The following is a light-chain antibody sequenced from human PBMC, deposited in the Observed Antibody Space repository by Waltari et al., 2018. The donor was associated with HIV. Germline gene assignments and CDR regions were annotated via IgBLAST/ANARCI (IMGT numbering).Light chain of an antibody. J-gene: IGKJ2*01. CDR2: EAS. Sequence: IQMTQSPSYVSASIGDTVPISCRANESIGDLLAWYQQRPGEAPNLLIYEASRLQRGVPSRFSGSGSGTDFTLTINGLQPEDFATYYCQRADSFPRTFGQGTKLEIK. V-gene: IGKV1-12*01. CDR3: QRADSFPRT. CDR1: ESIGDL.